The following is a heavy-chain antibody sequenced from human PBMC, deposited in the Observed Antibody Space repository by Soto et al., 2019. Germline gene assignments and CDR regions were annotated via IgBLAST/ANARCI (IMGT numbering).Heavy chain of an antibody. D-gene: IGHD3-10*01. CDR1: GYTFTGYY. Sequence: ASVKVSCKASGYTFTGYYMHWVRQAPGQGLEWMGWINPNSGGTNYAQKFQGWVTMTRDTSISTAYMELSGLRSDDTAVYYCARAXIRVRGDQVLWFDTWGQGTLXTVSS. CDR3: ARAXIRVRGDQVLWFDT. J-gene: IGHJ5*02. V-gene: IGHV1-2*04. CDR2: INPNSGGT.